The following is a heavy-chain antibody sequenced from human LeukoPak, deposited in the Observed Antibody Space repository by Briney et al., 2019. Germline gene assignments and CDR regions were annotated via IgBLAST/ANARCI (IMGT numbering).Heavy chain of an antibody. V-gene: IGHV3-30-3*01. CDR3: AREFDY. J-gene: IGHJ4*02. CDR1: GFTFSSYA. CDR2: ISYDGSNK. Sequence: WGSLTLSCAASGFTFSSYAMHWVRQAPGKGLEWVAVISYDGSNKYYADSVKGRFTISRDNSKNPLYLQMNSLRAEDRAVYYGAREFDYWGQGTLVTVSS.